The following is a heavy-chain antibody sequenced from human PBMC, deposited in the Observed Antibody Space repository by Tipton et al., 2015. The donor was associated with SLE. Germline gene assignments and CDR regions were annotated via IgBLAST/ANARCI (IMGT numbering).Heavy chain of an antibody. V-gene: IGHV4-59*11. CDR2: IFDSGST. CDR1: GGSISGHY. CDR3: ARDILSGYSNWFDR. Sequence: TLSLTCTVSGGSISGHYWSWIRQPPGKGLEWIGYIFDSGSTNYNPSLQSRVTISVDTSKNQFSLKMSSVTAADTAVYYCARDILSGYSNWFDRWGQGILVTVSS. D-gene: IGHD3-9*01. J-gene: IGHJ5*02.